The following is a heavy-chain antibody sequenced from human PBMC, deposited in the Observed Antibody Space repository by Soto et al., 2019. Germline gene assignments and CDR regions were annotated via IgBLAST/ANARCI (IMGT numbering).Heavy chain of an antibody. D-gene: IGHD2-15*01. J-gene: IGHJ6*03. CDR1: GFTFSSYW. Sequence: EVQLVESGGGLVQPGGSLRLSCAASGFTFSSYWMSWVRQAPGKGLEWVANIKQDGSEKYYVDSVKGRFTISRDNAKNSLDLQMNSRRGEDAAVYYCARDSSSAYCSGGSCSQLYYYYYMDVSGKGSTVTVSS. CDR2: IKQDGSEK. CDR3: ARDSSSAYCSGGSCSQLYYYYYMDV. V-gene: IGHV3-7*01.